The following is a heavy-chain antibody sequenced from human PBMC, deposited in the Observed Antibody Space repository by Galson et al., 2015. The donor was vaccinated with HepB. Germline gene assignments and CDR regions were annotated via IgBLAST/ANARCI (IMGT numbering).Heavy chain of an antibody. Sequence: SLRLSCAASGFTFSSYSMNWVRQAPGKGLEWVSSISSSSTHIYYADSVKGRFTISRDNAKNSLYLQMSSLRAEDTAVYYCARDLGSGSPYYFDYWGQGTLVTVSS. CDR1: GFTFSSYS. CDR2: ISSSSTHI. CDR3: ARDLGSGSPYYFDY. J-gene: IGHJ4*02. V-gene: IGHV3-21*01. D-gene: IGHD1-26*01.